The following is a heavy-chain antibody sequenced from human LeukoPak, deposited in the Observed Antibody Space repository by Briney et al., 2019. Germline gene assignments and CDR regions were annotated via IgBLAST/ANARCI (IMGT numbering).Heavy chain of an antibody. CDR1: GGSISSSSYY. Sequence: SETLSLTCTVSGGSISSSSYYWSWIRQPPGKGLEWIGYIYYSGSTNYNPSLKSRVTISVDTSKNQFSLKLSSVTAADTAVYYCARGVCSGGSCGDDAFDIWGQGTMVTVSS. CDR3: ARGVCSGGSCGDDAFDI. D-gene: IGHD2-15*01. CDR2: IYYSGST. V-gene: IGHV4-61*01. J-gene: IGHJ3*02.